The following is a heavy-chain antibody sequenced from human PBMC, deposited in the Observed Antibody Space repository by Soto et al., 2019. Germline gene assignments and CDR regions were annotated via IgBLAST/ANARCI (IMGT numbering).Heavy chain of an antibody. Sequence: PGGSLRLSCAASGFTFSDYYMNWIRQAPGKGLEWVSYISGGAGTISYADSVKGRFTISRDNARNLLYLQMNSLRAEDTAVYYCARTRCSGTSCYAERIYYFDYWGQGTLVTVSS. CDR3: ARTRCSGTSCYAERIYYFDY. CDR2: ISGGAGTI. D-gene: IGHD2-2*01. CDR1: GFTFSDYY. J-gene: IGHJ4*02. V-gene: IGHV3-11*01.